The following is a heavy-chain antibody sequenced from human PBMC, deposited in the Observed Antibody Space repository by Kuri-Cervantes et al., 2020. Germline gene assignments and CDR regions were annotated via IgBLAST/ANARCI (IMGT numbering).Heavy chain of an antibody. V-gene: IGHV3-30-3*01. J-gene: IGHJ4*02. CDR1: GFTFSSYA. CDR2: ISYDGSNK. D-gene: IGHD6-19*01. Sequence: GESLKISCAASGFTFSSYAMHWVRQAPGEGLEWVAVISYDGSNKYYADSVKGRFTISRDNSKNTLYLQMNSLRAEDTAVYYCAKDRIAVAGPIDYWGQGTLVTVSS. CDR3: AKDRIAVAGPIDY.